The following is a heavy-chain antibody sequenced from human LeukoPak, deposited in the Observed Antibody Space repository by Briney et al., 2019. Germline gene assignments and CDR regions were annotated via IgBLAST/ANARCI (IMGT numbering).Heavy chain of an antibody. CDR2: INPNSGGT. CDR1: GYTFTGYY. D-gene: IGHD6-6*01. CDR3: ARVPRREYSSSLFDC. V-gene: IGHV1-2*02. Sequence: ASVKVSCKASGYTFTGYYMHWVRPAPGQGLEWMGWINPNSGGTNYAQKFQGRVTMTRDTSISTAYMELSRLRSDDTAVYYCARVPRREYSSSLFDCWGQGTLVTVSS. J-gene: IGHJ4*02.